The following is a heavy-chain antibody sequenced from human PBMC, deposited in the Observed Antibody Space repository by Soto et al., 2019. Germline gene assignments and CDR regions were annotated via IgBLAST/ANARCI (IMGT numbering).Heavy chain of an antibody. CDR1: GFTFNTYP. V-gene: IGHV3-23*01. CDR3: AKGVLSFHYGMEV. Sequence: GGSLRLSCAASGFTFNTYPMTWVRQAPGKGLEWVSSISSTAGRTSSYADSVKGRFAISRDFSDNTVYLQMNNLRVDDTAVYFCAKGVLSFHYGMEVWGQGTTVTVSS. D-gene: IGHD3-10*01. CDR2: ISSTAGRTS. J-gene: IGHJ6*02.